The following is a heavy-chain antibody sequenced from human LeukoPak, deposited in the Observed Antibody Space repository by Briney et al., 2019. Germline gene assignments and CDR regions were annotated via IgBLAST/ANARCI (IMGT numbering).Heavy chain of an antibody. CDR3: ARGRPHGNDY. V-gene: IGHV3-74*01. Sequence: GGSLRLSCAASGFTFSSYWMNWVRQAPGKGLVWVSRIASDGSSTTYADSVKGRFSISGDNAKYTLYLQMNSLRVEDTAVYYCARGRPHGNDYWGQGTLVTVSS. J-gene: IGHJ4*02. D-gene: IGHD4-23*01. CDR2: IASDGSST. CDR1: GFTFSSYW.